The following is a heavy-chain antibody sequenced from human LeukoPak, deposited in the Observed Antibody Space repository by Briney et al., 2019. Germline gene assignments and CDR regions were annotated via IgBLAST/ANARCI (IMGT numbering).Heavy chain of an antibody. CDR2: ISGSGGST. J-gene: IGHJ4*02. D-gene: IGHD3-22*01. V-gene: IGHV3-23*01. CDR3: AKGRVYYYDSSGYPPVGDY. Sequence: GGSLRLSCAASGFTFSSHAMSWVRQAPGKGLEWVSAISGSGGSTYYADSVKGRFTISRDNSKNTLYLQMNSLRAEDTAVYYCAKGRVYYYDSSGYPPVGDYWGQGTLVTVSS. CDR1: GFTFSSHA.